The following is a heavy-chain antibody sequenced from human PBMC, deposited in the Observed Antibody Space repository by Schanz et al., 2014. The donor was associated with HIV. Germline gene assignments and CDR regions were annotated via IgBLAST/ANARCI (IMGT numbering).Heavy chain of an antibody. V-gene: IGHV1-46*01. D-gene: IGHD3-9*01. CDR2: INPYDGST. J-gene: IGHJ4*02. CDR1: GGTFTNYA. Sequence: QVQVVQSGAEVKKPGSSVKVSCKTSGGTFTNYAISWVRQAPGQGLEWMGLINPYDGSTSNAQKFQGRVTMTRDTSTSTVYMQLSSLTSDDTAVYYCARGDILTGLYPYYFDSWGQGTLVTVSS. CDR3: ARGDILTGLYPYYFDS.